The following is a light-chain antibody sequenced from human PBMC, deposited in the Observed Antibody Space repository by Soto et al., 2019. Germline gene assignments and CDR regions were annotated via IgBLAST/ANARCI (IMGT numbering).Light chain of an antibody. V-gene: IGLV3-10*01. CDR1: ALPKEN. CDR3: YSTDSSNSRGV. CDR2: GDN. J-gene: IGLJ2*01. Sequence: SYELTQPPSVSVSPGQTARITCSGDALPKENAYWYQQRSGQAPVLVIYGDNKRPSGIPERFSVSSSGTVATLTISGAQVEDEADYFCYSTDSSNSRGVFGGGTKLTVL.